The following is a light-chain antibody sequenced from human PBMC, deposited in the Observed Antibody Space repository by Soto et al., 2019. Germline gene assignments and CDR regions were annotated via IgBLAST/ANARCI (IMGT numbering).Light chain of an antibody. CDR3: MQALQTPLT. CDR2: LGS. Sequence: DIVMTQSPRSLPVTPGEPASISCRSSQSLLHSDGYKYLDWYLQKPGQSPQLLIYLGSNRASGVPDRFSGSGSGTDFTLKISRVEAEDVGVYYCMQALQTPLTFGGGTKVDIK. J-gene: IGKJ4*01. CDR1: QSLLHSDGYKY. V-gene: IGKV2-28*01.